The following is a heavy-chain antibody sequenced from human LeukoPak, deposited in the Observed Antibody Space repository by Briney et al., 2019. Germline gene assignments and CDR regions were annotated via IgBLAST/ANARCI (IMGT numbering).Heavy chain of an antibody. J-gene: IGHJ6*04. CDR3: ARGVVRGVTSYYYYGMDV. CDR2: ISAYNGNT. CDR1: GYTFTSYG. D-gene: IGHD3-10*01. V-gene: IGHV1-18*04. Sequence: ASVKVSCKASGYTFTSYGISWVRQAPGQGLEWMGWISAYNGNTNYAQKLQGRVTMTTDTSMSTAYMELRSLRSDDTAVYYCARGVVRGVTSYYYYGMDVWGKGTTVTVSS.